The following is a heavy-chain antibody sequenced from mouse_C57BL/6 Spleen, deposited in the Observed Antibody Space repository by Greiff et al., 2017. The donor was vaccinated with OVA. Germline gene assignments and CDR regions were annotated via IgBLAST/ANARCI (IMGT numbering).Heavy chain of an antibody. Sequence: EVMLVESGGDLVKPGGSLKLSCAASGFTFSSYGMSWVRQTPDKRLEWVATISSGGSYTYYPDSVKGRFTISRDNAKNTLYLQMSSLKSEDTAMYYCARQGDYDVPYYFDYWGQGTTLTVSS. J-gene: IGHJ2*01. CDR3: ARQGDYDVPYYFDY. CDR1: GFTFSSYG. V-gene: IGHV5-6*01. CDR2: ISSGGSYT. D-gene: IGHD2-4*01.